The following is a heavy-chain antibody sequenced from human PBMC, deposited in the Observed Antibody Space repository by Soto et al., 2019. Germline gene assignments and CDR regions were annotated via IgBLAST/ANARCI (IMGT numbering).Heavy chain of an antibody. D-gene: IGHD4-17*01. CDR3: ARNSGEYEVFDI. CDR2: IWDDGRTT. Sequence: QVQLVESGGGVVHPGGSLTLSCAASRFNFRSYGMHWVRQAPGKGLEWLAVIWDDGRTTYYADSVKGRFTISRDNPKNTLSLQMNSLRVEDTAMFYCARNSGEYEVFDIWGQGTLVSVSS. V-gene: IGHV3-33*01. CDR1: RFNFRSYG. J-gene: IGHJ3*02.